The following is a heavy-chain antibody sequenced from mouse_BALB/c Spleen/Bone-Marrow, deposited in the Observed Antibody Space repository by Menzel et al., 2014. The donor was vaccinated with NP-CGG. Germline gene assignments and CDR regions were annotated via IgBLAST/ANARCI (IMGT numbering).Heavy chain of an antibody. J-gene: IGHJ4*01. Sequence: QVQLKHSGPGLVAPSQSLSITCTVSGFSLTGYGVNWVRQPPGKGLGWLGMIWGDGSTDYNSALKSRLSISKDNSKSQVFLKMNSLQTDDTARYYCAREGDYSLYAMDYWGQGTSVTVSS. D-gene: IGHD1-1*01. CDR3: AREGDYSLYAMDY. CDR1: GFSLTGYG. V-gene: IGHV2-6-7*01. CDR2: IWGDGST.